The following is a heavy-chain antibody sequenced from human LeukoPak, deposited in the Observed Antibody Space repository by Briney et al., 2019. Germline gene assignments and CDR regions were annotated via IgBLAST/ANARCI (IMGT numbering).Heavy chain of an antibody. V-gene: IGHV1-2*02. Sequence: GASVKVSCKASGYTFTGYYMHWVRQAPGQGLEWMGWINPNSGGTNYAQKFQGRVTMTRDTSISTAYMELSRLRSDDTAVYYCARIRAVAGRELGYRGQGTLVTVSS. J-gene: IGHJ4*02. CDR1: GYTFTGYY. CDR3: ARIRAVAGRELGY. CDR2: INPNSGGT. D-gene: IGHD6-19*01.